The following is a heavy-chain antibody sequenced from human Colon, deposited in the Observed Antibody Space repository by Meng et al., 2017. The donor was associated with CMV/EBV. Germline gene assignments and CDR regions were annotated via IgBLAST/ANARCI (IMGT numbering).Heavy chain of an antibody. CDR2: TNEDGTIT. D-gene: IGHD3/OR15-3a*01. CDR1: GFTFSRFW. J-gene: IGHJ4*02. V-gene: IGHV3-74*01. CDR3: LRDSWTD. Sequence: GQLVEYGGGLVHPGGSLGLSCAASGFTFSRFWMHWVRQAPGRGLVWVSRTNEDGTITNYADSVKGRFTISRDNSKNILYLQINGLRNEDTAVYYCLRDSWTDWGQGTLVTVSS.